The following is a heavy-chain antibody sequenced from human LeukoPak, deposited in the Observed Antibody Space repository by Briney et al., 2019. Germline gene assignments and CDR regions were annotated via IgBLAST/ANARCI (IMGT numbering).Heavy chain of an antibody. Sequence: ASVKVSCKASGYTFAKYAIHWVRQDLGQRLEWMGWINAGNGNTRYSQKFQGGVTITRDTSASTAYMELSSLRSEDTAVYYCARSILVVPVASHYNYGVDVWGQGTTVTVSS. D-gene: IGHD2-2*01. V-gene: IGHV1-3*01. J-gene: IGHJ6*02. CDR3: ARSILVVPVASHYNYGVDV. CDR1: GYTFAKYA. CDR2: INAGNGNT.